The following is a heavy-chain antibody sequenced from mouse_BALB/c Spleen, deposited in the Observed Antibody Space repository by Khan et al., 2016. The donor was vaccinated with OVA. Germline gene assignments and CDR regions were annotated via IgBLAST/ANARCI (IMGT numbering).Heavy chain of an antibody. CDR2: IYPGSDNA. Sequence: QVQLQQPGPELVKPGASVKMSCKASGYAFTYYVITWVKQRTGQGLEWIGEIYPGSDNAYYNERFKGKATLTADKSSNTTYMQLSSLTSEDSAVYFCARGDGYYVYFDYWGQCTTLTVSS. CDR1: GYAFTYYV. CDR3: ARGDGYYVYFDY. V-gene: IGHV1-81*01. D-gene: IGHD2-3*01. J-gene: IGHJ2*01.